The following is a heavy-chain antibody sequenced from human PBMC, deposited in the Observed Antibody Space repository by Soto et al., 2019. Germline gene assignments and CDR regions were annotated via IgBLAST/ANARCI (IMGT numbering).Heavy chain of an antibody. V-gene: IGHV1-69*19. Sequence: QVQLVQSGAEMKKPGSSVKVSCQSSGGTFNTYAVNWVRQAPGQGPEWMGDISPMFGAANYAPKFQGRVTITADESTGTSYMQLSCMTSEDPALYFCAMEVQVHTPAFVYWGQGTLVTVSS. CDR3: AMEVQVHTPAFVY. CDR2: ISPMFGAA. D-gene: IGHD3-10*01. J-gene: IGHJ4*02. CDR1: GGTFNTYA.